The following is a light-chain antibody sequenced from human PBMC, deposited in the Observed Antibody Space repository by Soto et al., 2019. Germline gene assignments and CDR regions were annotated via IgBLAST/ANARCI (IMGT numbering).Light chain of an antibody. CDR3: QTWGTGTQV. V-gene: IGLV4-69*01. CDR1: SGHSSYA. J-gene: IGLJ3*02. Sequence: QPVLNQSPSASASLGASVKLTCTLSSGHSSYAIAWHQQQPEKGPRYLMKLNSDGSHSKGDGIPDRFSGSSSGAERYLTISSRQSEDEADYYGQTWGTGTQVVGGGTKLTVL. CDR2: LNSDGSH.